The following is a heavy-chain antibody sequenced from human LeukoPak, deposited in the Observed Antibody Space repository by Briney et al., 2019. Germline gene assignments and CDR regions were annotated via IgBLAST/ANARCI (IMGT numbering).Heavy chain of an antibody. CDR1: GFTFSSYG. V-gene: IGHV3-7*01. CDR2: IKQDGSIQ. D-gene: IGHD3-22*01. J-gene: IGHJ4*02. Sequence: GGSLRLSCAASGFTFSSYGMHWVRQAPGKGLEWVGNIKQDGSIQYYGDSVKGRFTISRDNARNSLYLQMNSLRAEDTALYYCATSYDSSGCDWGQGTLVTVSA. CDR3: ATSYDSSGCD.